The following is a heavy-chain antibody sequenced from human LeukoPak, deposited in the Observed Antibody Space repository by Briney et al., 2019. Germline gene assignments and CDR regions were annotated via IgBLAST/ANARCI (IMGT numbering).Heavy chain of an antibody. Sequence: RGSLRLSCAASGFTFSDYYMSWIRQAPGKGLEWVSYISSSGSTIYCADSVKGRFTISRDNAKNSLYLQMNSLRAEDTAVYYCANHYYDSSGYYSFDYWGQGTLVTVSS. CDR2: ISSSGSTI. V-gene: IGHV3-11*01. CDR1: GFTFSDYY. J-gene: IGHJ4*02. CDR3: ANHYYDSSGYYSFDY. D-gene: IGHD3-22*01.